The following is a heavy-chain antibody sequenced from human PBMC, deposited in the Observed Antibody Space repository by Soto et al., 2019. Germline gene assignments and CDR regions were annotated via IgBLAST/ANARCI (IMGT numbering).Heavy chain of an antibody. D-gene: IGHD2-2*01. CDR1: GFTFGSYW. Sequence: EVQLVESGGGLVQPGGSLRLSCAVSGFTFGSYWMNWVRLIPGKGLEWVAYIKPDGSATYYVDSVKGRFTISRDNSKNTLYLQMNSLRAEDTAVYYCAKAPHTTCSSTSCIPYWGQGTLVTVSS. J-gene: IGHJ4*02. CDR2: IKPDGSAT. V-gene: IGHV3-7*03. CDR3: AKAPHTTCSSTSCIPY.